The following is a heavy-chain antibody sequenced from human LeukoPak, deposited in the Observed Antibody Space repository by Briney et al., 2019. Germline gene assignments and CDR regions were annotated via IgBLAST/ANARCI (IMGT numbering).Heavy chain of an antibody. V-gene: IGHV3-11*06. J-gene: IGHJ4*02. CDR3: ARGYYDNSGYYFPFDF. Sequence: GGSLRLSCAASGFTFSEYYMSWIRQAPGKGLEWVSYIRSSSSYTNYADSVKGRFAISRDNAKNSLYLQMNSLRAEDTAVYYCARGYYDNSGYYFPFDFWGQGTLVTVSS. CDR2: IRSSSSYT. D-gene: IGHD3-22*01. CDR1: GFTFSEYY.